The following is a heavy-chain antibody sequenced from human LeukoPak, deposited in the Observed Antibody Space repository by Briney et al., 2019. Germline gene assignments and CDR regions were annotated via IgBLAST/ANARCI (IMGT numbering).Heavy chain of an antibody. CDR1: GFTFSNYG. V-gene: IGHV3-30*02. CDR2: IRYDGSNK. CDR3: ARDPYNGYYGDDYYYYMDV. Sequence: PGGSLRLSCAASGFTFSNYGMHWVRQAPGKGLEWAAFIRYDGSNKYYADSVKGRFTISRDDAKNLLSLQMNSLRAEDTAVYYCARDPYNGYYGDDYYYYMDVWGKGTTVTISS. D-gene: IGHD4-17*01. J-gene: IGHJ6*03.